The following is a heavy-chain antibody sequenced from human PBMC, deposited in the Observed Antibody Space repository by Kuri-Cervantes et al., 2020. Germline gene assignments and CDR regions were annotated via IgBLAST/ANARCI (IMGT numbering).Heavy chain of an antibody. D-gene: IGHD3-22*01. CDR2: IYHSGSA. Sequence: SETLSLTCAVSGGSVSSGGYSWSWIRQSPGKGLEWIGYIYHSGSAYYNPSLKSRVSISLDRSKNQSSLNLSSVTAADTAVYYCARVDYYDSSGYYWFGYFDYWGQGTLVTVSS. J-gene: IGHJ4*02. V-gene: IGHV4-30-2*06. CDR3: ARVDYYDSSGYYWFGYFDY. CDR1: GGSVSSGGYS.